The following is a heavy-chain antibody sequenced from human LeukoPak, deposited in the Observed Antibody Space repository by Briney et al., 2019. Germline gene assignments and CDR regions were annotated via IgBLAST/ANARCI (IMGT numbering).Heavy chain of an antibody. Sequence: GGSLRLSCAASGFSFSSYAMHWVRQAPGKGLEWVAVISYDGSNEYYPDSVKGRFTISRDNSKNTLYLQMNSLRAEDTAVYYCALYSSSWYGYFQHWGQGTLVTVSS. D-gene: IGHD6-13*01. CDR1: GFSFSSYA. CDR3: ALYSSSWYGYFQH. J-gene: IGHJ1*01. CDR2: ISYDGSNE. V-gene: IGHV3-30*04.